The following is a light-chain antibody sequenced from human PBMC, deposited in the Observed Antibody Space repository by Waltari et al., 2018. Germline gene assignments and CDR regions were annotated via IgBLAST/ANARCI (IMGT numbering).Light chain of an antibody. V-gene: IGKV1-5*03. J-gene: IGKJ4*02. CDR3: QQYNSYPLT. Sequence: DIQMTQSPSTLSAFAGDRVTTPRRASQRVCTWLVWYQQKPGKAPKLLIYAASSAASGVPSRFSGSGSGTEFSLTISSLQPDDFVAYYCQQYNSYPLTFGGGTKVEIK. CDR2: AAS. CDR1: QRVCTW.